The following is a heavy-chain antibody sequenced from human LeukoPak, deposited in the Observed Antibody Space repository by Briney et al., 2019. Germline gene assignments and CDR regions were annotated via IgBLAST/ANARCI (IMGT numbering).Heavy chain of an antibody. D-gene: IGHD6-13*01. J-gene: IGHJ3*01. CDR1: GGSISSYY. V-gene: IGHV4-59*08. Sequence: MPSETLSLTCTVSGGSISSYYWSWIRPPPAKGLEWIGYISYSASTNYNPSLKGRVTLSVDTSKSQFSLKMSSLTAADTAVYYCGRHRIAAADDALEVWGEGRMVSVCS. CDR2: ISYSAST. CDR3: GRHRIAAADDALEV.